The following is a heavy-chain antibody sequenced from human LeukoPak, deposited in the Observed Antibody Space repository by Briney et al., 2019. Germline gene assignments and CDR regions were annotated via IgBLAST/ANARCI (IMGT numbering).Heavy chain of an antibody. CDR1: GFTFSSYE. D-gene: IGHD3-22*01. J-gene: IGHJ4*02. Sequence: GGSLRLSCAASGFTFSSYEMNWVRQAPGKGLEWVSYISSSGSTIYYADSVKGRFTISRDNAKNSLYLQMNSLRAEDTAVYYCATGYYYDSSGYYPFLFDYWGQGTLVTVSS. V-gene: IGHV3-48*03. CDR2: ISSSGSTI. CDR3: ATGYYYDSSGYYPFLFDY.